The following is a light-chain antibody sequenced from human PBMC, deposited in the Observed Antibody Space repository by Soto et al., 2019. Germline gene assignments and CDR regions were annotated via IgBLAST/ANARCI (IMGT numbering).Light chain of an antibody. Sequence: DIQLTQSPSFLSASVGDRVTITCRASQGISSYLAWYQQKPGKAPKLLIYAASTLQSGVPSRFSGSGSGTEFTLTISSLQPEDFATYYCQQLNIYPPTFGGGTKVEIK. V-gene: IGKV1-9*01. CDR3: QQLNIYPPT. CDR2: AAS. J-gene: IGKJ4*01. CDR1: QGISSY.